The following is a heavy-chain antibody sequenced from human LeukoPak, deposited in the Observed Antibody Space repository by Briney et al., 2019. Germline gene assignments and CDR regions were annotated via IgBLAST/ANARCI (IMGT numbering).Heavy chain of an antibody. Sequence: SETPSLTCTVSGGSISNYSWSWIRQPPGKGLEWIGYIHYSGSTNYNPSLKSRVTISVDMSKNQFSLKLSSVTAADTAVYYCARVRDTAMIRIDYWGQGTLVTVSS. CDR1: GGSISNYS. CDR3: ARVRDTAMIRIDY. V-gene: IGHV4-59*01. J-gene: IGHJ4*02. D-gene: IGHD5-18*01. CDR2: IHYSGST.